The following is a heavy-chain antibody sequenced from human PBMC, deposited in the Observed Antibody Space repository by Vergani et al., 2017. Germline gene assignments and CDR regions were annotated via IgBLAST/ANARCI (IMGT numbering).Heavy chain of an antibody. CDR1: GGSISSGSYY. J-gene: IGHJ6*03. Sequence: QVQLQESGPGLVKPSQTLSLTCTVSGGSISSGSYYWSWIRQPAGKGLEWIGRIYTSGSTNYNPSLKSRVTIAVETSKNQFSLKLSSVTAADTAVYYCARDQGSYYYMDVWGKGTTVTVSS. CDR2: IYTSGST. CDR3: ARDQGSYYYMDV. V-gene: IGHV4-61*02.